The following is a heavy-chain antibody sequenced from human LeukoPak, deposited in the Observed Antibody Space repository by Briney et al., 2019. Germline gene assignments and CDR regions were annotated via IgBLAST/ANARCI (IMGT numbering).Heavy chain of an antibody. J-gene: IGHJ4*02. CDR1: GFSFNNYA. CDR3: VKEGVEYSYSYGDY. Sequence: GSLRLSCAASGFSFNNYAMYWVRQAPGKGLEWVALISYDGGDKYYAESMKGRITISRDNAENTLYLQMNNLRPDDTAFYFCVKEGVEYSYSYGDYWGQGTLVTVSS. V-gene: IGHV3-30*18. CDR2: ISYDGGDK. D-gene: IGHD3-16*01.